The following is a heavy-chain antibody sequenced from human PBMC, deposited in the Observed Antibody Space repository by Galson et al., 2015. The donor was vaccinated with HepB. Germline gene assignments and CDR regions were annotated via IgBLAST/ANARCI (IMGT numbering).Heavy chain of an antibody. CDR1: GYTFTSYG. V-gene: IGHV1-18*01. J-gene: IGHJ3*02. CDR3: ARVQKGAWALLRRGAFDI. D-gene: IGHD1-26*01. CDR2: ISAYNGNT. Sequence: SVKVSFKASGYTFTSYGISWVRQAPGQGLEWMGWISAYNGNTNYAQKLQGRVTMTTDTSTSTAYMELRSLRSDDTAVYYCARVQKGAWALLRRGAFDIWGQGTMVTVSS.